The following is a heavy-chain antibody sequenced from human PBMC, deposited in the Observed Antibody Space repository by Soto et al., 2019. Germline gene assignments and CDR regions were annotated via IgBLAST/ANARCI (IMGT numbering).Heavy chain of an antibody. CDR2: IYNRGSI. D-gene: IGHD2-21*01. J-gene: IGHJ6*02. CDR3: ARDDCGTSRCSYYYGMDV. CDR1: GGSISSYY. V-gene: IGHV4-4*09. Sequence: SETLSLTCTVSGGSISSYYWSWIRQPPGKGLEWLGCIYNRGSIFYNSSLESRVTISVDTSKNQFSLNLTSVTAADTALYYCARDDCGTSRCSYYYGMDVWGQGTTVTVSS.